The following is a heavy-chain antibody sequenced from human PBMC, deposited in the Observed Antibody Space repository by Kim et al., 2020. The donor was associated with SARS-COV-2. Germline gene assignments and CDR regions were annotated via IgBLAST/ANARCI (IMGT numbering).Heavy chain of an antibody. CDR3: ARDCQYCSGIYYYYYGMDV. J-gene: IGHJ6*02. D-gene: IGHD2-15*01. CDR2: INSDGSST. V-gene: IGHV3-74*01. Sequence: GGSLRLSCAASGFTFSSYWMHWVRQAPGKGLVWVSRINSDGSSTSYADSVKGRFTISRDNAKNTLYLQMNSLRAEDTAVYYCARDCQYCSGIYYYYYGMDVWGQGTTVTVSS. CDR1: GFTFSSYW.